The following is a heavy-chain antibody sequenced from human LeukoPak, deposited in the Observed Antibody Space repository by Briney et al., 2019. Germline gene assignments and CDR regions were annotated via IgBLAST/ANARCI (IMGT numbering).Heavy chain of an antibody. CDR2: IYYSGST. J-gene: IGHJ3*02. V-gene: IGHV4-59*08. D-gene: IGHD3-3*01. Sequence: PSETLSLTCTVSGGSISSYYWSWIRQPPGKGLEWLGYIYYSGSTNYNPSLKSRVTISVDTSKNQFSLKLSSVTAADTAVYYCASLDYDFWSGYYTAFDIWGQGTMVTVSS. CDR3: ASLDYDFWSGYYTAFDI. CDR1: GGSISSYY.